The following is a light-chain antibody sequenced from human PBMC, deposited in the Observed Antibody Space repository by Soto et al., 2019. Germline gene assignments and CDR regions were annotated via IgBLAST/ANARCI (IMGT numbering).Light chain of an antibody. V-gene: IGKV1-5*03. CDR2: QAS. CDR1: QSISSW. CDR3: QQYNSYST. J-gene: IGKJ1*01. Sequence: DIQMTQSPSTLSASVGDRVTTTCRAGQSISSWLAWYQQKPGKAPKLLIYQASTLESGVPLRFSGSGSGTEFTLTISSLQPDDFATYYCQQYNSYSTFGQGTKVDIK.